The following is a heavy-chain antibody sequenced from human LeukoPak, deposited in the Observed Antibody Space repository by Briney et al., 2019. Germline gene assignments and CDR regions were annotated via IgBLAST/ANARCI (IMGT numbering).Heavy chain of an antibody. D-gene: IGHD1-26*01. CDR1: GFAFNNYW. Sequence: QSGGSLRLSCAASGFAFNNYWMHWVRQAPEKGLEWVANINQDATESHYVDSVKGRFTISRDNAKNSPFLQMNSLRAEDTAVYYCARDVGGSIDYWGQGTLVTVSS. V-gene: IGHV3-7*03. CDR3: ARDVGGSIDY. J-gene: IGHJ4*02. CDR2: INQDATES.